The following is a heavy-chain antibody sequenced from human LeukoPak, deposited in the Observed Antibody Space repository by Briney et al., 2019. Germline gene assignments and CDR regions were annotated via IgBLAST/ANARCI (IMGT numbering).Heavy chain of an antibody. CDR1: GGSISRYY. CDR2: VYYSGST. CDR3: AREGTSGDFDY. V-gene: IGHV4-59*01. J-gene: IGHJ4*02. D-gene: IGHD2-2*01. Sequence: PSETLSLTCTVSGGSISRYYWSWIRQPPGKGLEWTGYVYYSGSTNYNPSLKSRVTISVDTSKNQFSLKLNSVTAADTAVYYCAREGTSGDFDYWGQGTLVTVSS.